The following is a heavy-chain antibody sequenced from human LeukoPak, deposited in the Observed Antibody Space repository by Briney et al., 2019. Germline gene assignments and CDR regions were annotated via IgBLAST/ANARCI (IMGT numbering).Heavy chain of an antibody. J-gene: IGHJ4*02. CDR1: GLTFSNYW. D-gene: IGHD6-13*01. CDR2: IKQDGSEK. CDR3: ARGVSGIAAAGLNY. V-gene: IGHV3-7*01. Sequence: GGSLRPSCAASGLTFSNYWMSWVRQAPGKGLEWVANIKQDGSEKYYVDSVKGRFTISRDNAKNSLYLQMNSLRAEDTAVYYCARGVSGIAAAGLNYWGQGTLVTVSS.